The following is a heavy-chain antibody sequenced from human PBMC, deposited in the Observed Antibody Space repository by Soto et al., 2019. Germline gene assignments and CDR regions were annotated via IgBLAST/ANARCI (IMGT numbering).Heavy chain of an antibody. J-gene: IGHJ4*02. CDR1: GGSISSGGCS. Sequence: SETLSLTCAVSGGSISSGGCSWSWIRHPPGKGLEWIGSFSFTGTTSYPPSLKSRVTTSLDTSRNQFSLKLTSVTAAPTAVYYCASQKLDVPAYFDYWGQGTLVTVSS. CDR2: FSFTGTT. V-gene: IGHV4-30-2*03. D-gene: IGHD1-1*01. CDR3: ASQKLDVPAYFDY.